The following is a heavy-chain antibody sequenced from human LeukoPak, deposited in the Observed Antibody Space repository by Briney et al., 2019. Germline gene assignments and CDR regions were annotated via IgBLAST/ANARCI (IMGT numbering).Heavy chain of an antibody. CDR2: IYSGGST. CDR3: ASTVDTAMPTLDY. Sequence: GGSLRLSCAASGFTVSSNYMSWVRQAPGKGLEWVSVIYSGGSTYYADSVKGRFTISRDNSKNTLYLQMNSLRAEDTAVYYCASTVDTAMPTLDYWGQRTLVTVSS. D-gene: IGHD5-18*01. V-gene: IGHV3-53*01. CDR1: GFTVSSNY. J-gene: IGHJ4*02.